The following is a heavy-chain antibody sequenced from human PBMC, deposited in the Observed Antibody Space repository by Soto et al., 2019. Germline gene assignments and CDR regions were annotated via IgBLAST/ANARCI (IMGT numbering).Heavy chain of an antibody. J-gene: IGHJ3*02. D-gene: IGHD6-19*01. CDR3: AAKALGIAVAGGGAFDI. CDR1: GGTFSSYA. Sequence: SVKVSCKASGGTFSSYAISWVRQAPGQGLEWMGGIIPICGTANYAQKFQGRVTITGDVSTSTAYMELSSLRSEDTAVYYCAAKALGIAVAGGGAFDIWGQGTMVTVSS. V-gene: IGHV1-69*13. CDR2: IIPICGTA.